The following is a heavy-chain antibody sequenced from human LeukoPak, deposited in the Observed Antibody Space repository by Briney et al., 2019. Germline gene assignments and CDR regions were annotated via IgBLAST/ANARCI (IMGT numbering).Heavy chain of an antibody. V-gene: IGHV1-46*01. J-gene: IGHJ4*02. CDR3: ARSLTQQWLLH. Sequence: GASVKVSCKASGYTFTGYYMHWVRQAPGQGLEWMGIINPSGGSTSYAQKFQGRVTMTRDMSTSTVYMELSSLRSEDTAVYYCARSLTQQWLLHWGQGTLSPSPQ. CDR1: GYTFTGYY. D-gene: IGHD6-19*01. CDR2: INPSGGST.